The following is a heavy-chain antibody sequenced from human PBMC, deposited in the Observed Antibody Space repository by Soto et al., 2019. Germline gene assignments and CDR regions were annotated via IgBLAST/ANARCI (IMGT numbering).Heavy chain of an antibody. CDR2: ISYDGSNK. V-gene: IGHV3-30*18. D-gene: IGHD2-15*01. CDR1: GFTFSSYG. Sequence: GGSLRLSCAASGFTFSSYGMHWVRQAPGKGLEWVAVISYDGSNKYYADSVKGRFTISRDNSKNTLYLQMNSLRAEDTAVYYCAKDFSSWGVAATLVRNGMDVWGQGTTVTVSS. J-gene: IGHJ6*02. CDR3: AKDFSSWGVAATLVRNGMDV.